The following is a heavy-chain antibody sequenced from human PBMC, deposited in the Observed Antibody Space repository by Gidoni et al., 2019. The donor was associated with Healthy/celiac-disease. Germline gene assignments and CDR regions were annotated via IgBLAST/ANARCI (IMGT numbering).Heavy chain of an antibody. CDR3: ARDSFALNHGDYGGFDY. J-gene: IGHJ4*02. D-gene: IGHD4-17*01. Sequence: QVQLVESGGGVVQPGRSLRLSCAASGFTFSSYGMHWVRQAPGKGLEWVAVIWYDGSNKYYADSVKGRFTISRDNSKNTLYLQMNSLRAEDTAVYYCARDSFALNHGDYGGFDYWGQGTLVTVSS. CDR1: GFTFSSYG. CDR2: IWYDGSNK. V-gene: IGHV3-33*01.